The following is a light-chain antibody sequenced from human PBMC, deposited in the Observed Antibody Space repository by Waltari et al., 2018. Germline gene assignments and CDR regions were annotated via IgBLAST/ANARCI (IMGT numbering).Light chain of an antibody. Sequence: SSELTQDPAVSVAMGQTVRITCQGDSLRSYYASWYQQRPGQAPILGMYDKNNRPSGVPDRFSGSSSHNTASLTITGAQAEDEASYCCHSRDASGVAGSFGGGTKLTVL. CDR1: SLRSYY. CDR2: DKN. V-gene: IGLV3-19*01. J-gene: IGLJ2*01. CDR3: HSRDASGVAGS.